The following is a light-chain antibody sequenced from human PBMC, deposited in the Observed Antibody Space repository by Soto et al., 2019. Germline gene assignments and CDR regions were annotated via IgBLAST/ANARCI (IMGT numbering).Light chain of an antibody. V-gene: IGKV3-11*01. Sequence: EIVLTQSPATLSLSPGERATLFCRASQSLSNSLAWYQQKPGQPPRLLIYDISTRATGIPDRISGSGSETDFTLTISSLEPEDFAVYYCQQRRNWPLPFGGGTRVDIK. CDR2: DIS. J-gene: IGKJ4*01. CDR1: QSLSNS. CDR3: QQRRNWPLP.